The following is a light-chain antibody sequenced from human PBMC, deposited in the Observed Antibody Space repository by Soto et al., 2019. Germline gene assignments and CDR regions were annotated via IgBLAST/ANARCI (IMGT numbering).Light chain of an antibody. V-gene: IGKV1-5*01. J-gene: IGKJ1*01. CDR2: DAS. CDR1: QSISDS. CDR3: QQYNGYSRT. Sequence: DIQTTQSPSTLSASVGDRVTITCRASQSISDSLAWYQQKPGKAPDLLISDASSLERGVPSRFSGSGSGTEFTLTISSMQPDDFATYYCQQYNGYSRTFGRGTKVEIK.